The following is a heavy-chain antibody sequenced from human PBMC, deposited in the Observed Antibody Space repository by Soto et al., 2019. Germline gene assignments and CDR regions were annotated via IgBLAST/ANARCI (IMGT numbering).Heavy chain of an antibody. CDR3: AREDGDEGSSWMNAFDI. D-gene: IGHD6-13*01. CDR2: ISSNGGST. J-gene: IGHJ3*02. CDR1: GFTFSSYA. V-gene: IGHV3-64*01. Sequence: GGSLRLSCAASGFTFSSYAMHWVRQAPGKGLEYVSAISSNGGSTYYANSVKGRFTISRDNSKNTLYLQMGSLRAEDMAVYYCAREDGDEGSSWMNAFDIWGQGTMVTVSS.